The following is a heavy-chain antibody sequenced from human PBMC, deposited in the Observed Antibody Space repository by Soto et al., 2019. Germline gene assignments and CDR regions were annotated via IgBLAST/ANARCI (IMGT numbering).Heavy chain of an antibody. CDR2: ISSSGSTI. D-gene: IGHD2-2*01. J-gene: IGHJ3*02. V-gene: IGHV3-11*01. CDR1: GFTFSDYY. Sequence: GGSLRLSCAASGFTFSDYYMSWIRQAPGKGLEWVSYISSSGSTIYYADSVKGRFTISRDNAKNSLYLQMNSLRAEDTAVYYCARNKKYCGSTSCTPIWGQGTMVTVSS. CDR3: ARNKKYCGSTSCTPI.